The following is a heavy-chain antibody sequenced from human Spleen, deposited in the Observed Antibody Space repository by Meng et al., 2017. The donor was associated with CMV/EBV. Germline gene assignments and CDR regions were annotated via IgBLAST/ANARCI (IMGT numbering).Heavy chain of an antibody. V-gene: IGHV4-30-2*01. CDR3: ARYCGGDCYGFDY. J-gene: IGHJ4*02. Sequence: SSRTPTSDCTWIRRPAGKGLEWIGYMYQSGSTYYTPSLRSRVTISVDRSRVRFSLALTSVTAADTAVYYCARYCGGDCYGFDYWGQGTLVTVSS. CDR1: SSRTPTSD. CDR2: MYQSGST. D-gene: IGHD2-21*02.